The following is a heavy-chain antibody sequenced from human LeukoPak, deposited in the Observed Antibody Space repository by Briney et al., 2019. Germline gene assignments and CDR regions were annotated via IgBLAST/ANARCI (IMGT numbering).Heavy chain of an antibody. J-gene: IGHJ4*02. CDR1: GFIFSNYA. D-gene: IGHD1-14*01. Sequence: PGGSLRLSCAASGFIFSNYAIYWVRQAPGKGLEWVAVISHDANNKYYADSVKGRFTISRDSSNNALYLQMNSLRAEDTAVCYCARGAPPDYWGQGTLLTVSS. CDR2: ISHDANNK. V-gene: IGHV3-30-3*01. CDR3: ARGAPPDY.